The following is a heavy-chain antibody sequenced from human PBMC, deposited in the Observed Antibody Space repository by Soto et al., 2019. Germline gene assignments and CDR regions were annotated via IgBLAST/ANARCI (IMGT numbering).Heavy chain of an antibody. CDR1: HYSFTNFG. J-gene: IGHJ4*02. Sequence: QVKLVQSGAEVKKPGASVKVSCKTAHYSFTNFGVSWVRQAPGQGLEWMGWISGNNGETKYAQKFQGRVTMTTDTSTSTAYMEVRSLTSDDTAVYYCARVSPILCIDYWGQGTLVRVSS. D-gene: IGHD2-15*01. CDR2: ISGNNGET. V-gene: IGHV1-18*01. CDR3: ARVSPILCIDY.